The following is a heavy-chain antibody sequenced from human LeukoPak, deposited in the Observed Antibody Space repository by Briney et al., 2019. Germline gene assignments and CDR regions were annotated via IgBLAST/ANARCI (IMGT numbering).Heavy chain of an antibody. V-gene: IGHV3-23*01. CDR1: GFTFISYG. D-gene: IGHD5-18*01. Sequence: GSLRLSCAASGFTFISYGMSWVRQAPGKGLEWVSGITGSGGSTYYADSVKGRFTISGDNSKNTLYLQMNSLRAEDTAVYYCAKDRLAYSYAQPFDYWGQGTLVTVSS. J-gene: IGHJ4*02. CDR3: AKDRLAYSYAQPFDY. CDR2: ITGSGGST.